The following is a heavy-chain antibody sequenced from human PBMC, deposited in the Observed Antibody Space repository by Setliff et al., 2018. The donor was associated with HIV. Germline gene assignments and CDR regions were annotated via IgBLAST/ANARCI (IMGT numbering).Heavy chain of an antibody. J-gene: IGHJ3*02. D-gene: IGHD2-8*01. CDR2: IITNSGGT. CDR3: ATKIYCTNGICLDAFDI. V-gene: IGHV1-2*06. Sequence: ASVKVSCKASGYTFTGYFIHWVRQAPGQRLEWMGRIITNSGGTNYAQKFQGRVTMTRDTSITTAYMELSRLRSDDTAVYYCATKIYCTNGICLDAFDIWGQGTMVTVSS. CDR1: GYTFTGYF.